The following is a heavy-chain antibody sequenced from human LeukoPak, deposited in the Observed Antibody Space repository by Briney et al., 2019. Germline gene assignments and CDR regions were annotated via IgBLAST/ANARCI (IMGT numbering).Heavy chain of an antibody. CDR1: GGSISSYY. D-gene: IGHD3-22*01. CDR3: ARANYYDTSGYSRGAFDL. Sequence: KTSETLSLTCTVSGGSISSYYWSWIRQPPGKGLEWIGYIYYSGSTNYNPSLKSRVTISVDTSKNQFSLKLSSVTAADTAIYYCARANYYDTSGYSRGAFDLWGQGTMVSVSS. CDR2: IYYSGST. J-gene: IGHJ3*01. V-gene: IGHV4-59*08.